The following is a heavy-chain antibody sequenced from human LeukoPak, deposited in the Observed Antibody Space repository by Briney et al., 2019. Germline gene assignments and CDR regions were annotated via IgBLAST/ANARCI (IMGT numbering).Heavy chain of an antibody. Sequence: GGSLRLSCAASGFSITSYEMHWVRQAPGKGLEWVAVISYDAKNKKYADSVKGRFTISRDNFMNMLYLQMNSLRVEDTAVYYCARASFTYGDYGDNWFDPWGQGTLVTVSS. V-gene: IGHV3-30*04. CDR1: GFSITSYE. CDR3: ARASFTYGDYGDNWFDP. D-gene: IGHD4-17*01. J-gene: IGHJ5*02. CDR2: ISYDAKNK.